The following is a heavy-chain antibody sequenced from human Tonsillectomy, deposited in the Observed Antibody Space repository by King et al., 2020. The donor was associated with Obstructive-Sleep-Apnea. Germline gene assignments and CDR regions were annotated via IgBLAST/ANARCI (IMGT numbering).Heavy chain of an antibody. CDR2: INSDGSST. CDR3: ERGGGGGYVGVY. D-gene: IGHD1-26*01. V-gene: IGHV3-74*01. J-gene: IGHJ4*02. CDR1: GFTFSSYW. Sequence: VQLVESGGGLVQPGGSLRLSCAASGFTFSSYWMHWVRQAPGKGLVWVSRINSDGSSTSYADSVKGRFTISRDNAKNTLYLQMYSLRAEDTAVYYCERGGGGGYVGVYWGQGTLVTVSS.